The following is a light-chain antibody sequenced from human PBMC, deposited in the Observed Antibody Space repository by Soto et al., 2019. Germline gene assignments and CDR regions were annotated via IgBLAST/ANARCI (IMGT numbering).Light chain of an antibody. CDR3: QQYNNWPIT. V-gene: IGKV3-15*01. CDR2: DSS. CDR1: QSVSSN. Sequence: EILMTQSPPILSVSPGERATLSCRASQSVSSNLAWYQQKPGQAPRLLMYDSSTRATGIPARFSGSGSGTDFTLTISSPQSEDFAVYYCQQYNNWPITFGQGTRLEI. J-gene: IGKJ5*01.